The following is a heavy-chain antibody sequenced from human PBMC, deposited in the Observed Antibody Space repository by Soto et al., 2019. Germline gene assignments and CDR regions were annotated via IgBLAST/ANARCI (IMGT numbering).Heavy chain of an antibody. CDR3: ARDDCSGGSCYPDY. CDR1: GGTFSSYT. Sequence: SVKVSCKASGGTFSSYTISWVRQAPGQGLEWMGRIIPILGIANYAQKFQGRVTITADKSTSTAYMELSSLRSEDTAVYYCARDDCSGGSCYPDYWGQGTLVTVSS. CDR2: IIPILGIA. D-gene: IGHD2-15*01. J-gene: IGHJ4*02. V-gene: IGHV1-69*04.